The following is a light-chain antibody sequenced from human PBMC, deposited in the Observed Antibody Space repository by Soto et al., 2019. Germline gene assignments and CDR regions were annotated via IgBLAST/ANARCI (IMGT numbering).Light chain of an antibody. Sequence: QSALTQPASVSGSPGQSITISCTGTSSDVGGYNYVSWYQQHPGKAPKLMIYDVSNRPSGVSNRFSGSKSGNTASLTISGLQAEDEADYYCSSNTSSSTHLFGTGTKVTVL. CDR2: DVS. V-gene: IGLV2-14*01. CDR1: SSDVGGYNY. CDR3: SSNTSSSTHL. J-gene: IGLJ1*01.